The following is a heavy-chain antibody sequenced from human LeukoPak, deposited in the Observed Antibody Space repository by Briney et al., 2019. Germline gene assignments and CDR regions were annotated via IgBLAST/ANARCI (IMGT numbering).Heavy chain of an antibody. D-gene: IGHD1-26*01. J-gene: IGHJ4*02. V-gene: IGHV3-23*01. Sequence: PGGSLGLSCAASGFTFSSYAMSWVRQAPGKGLEWVSAISGSGGSTYYADSVKGRFTISRDNSKNTLYLQMNSLRAEDTAVYYCARELVGATYSFDYWGQGTLVTVSS. CDR1: GFTFSSYA. CDR3: ARELVGATYSFDY. CDR2: ISGSGGST.